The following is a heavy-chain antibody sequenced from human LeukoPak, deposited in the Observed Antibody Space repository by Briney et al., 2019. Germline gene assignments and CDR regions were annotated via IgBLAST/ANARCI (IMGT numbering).Heavy chain of an antibody. CDR1: GGSISSGGYY. V-gene: IGHV4-30-2*01. J-gene: IGHJ4*02. Sequence: PSETLSLTCAVSGGSISSGGYYWSWIRQPPGKGLEWIGYIYHSGSTYYNPSLKSRVTISVDRSKNQFSLTLRSVTAADTAVYFCARILQTTYYFDYWGQGTLVTVSS. CDR2: IYHSGST. D-gene: IGHD1-1*01. CDR3: ARILQTTYYFDY.